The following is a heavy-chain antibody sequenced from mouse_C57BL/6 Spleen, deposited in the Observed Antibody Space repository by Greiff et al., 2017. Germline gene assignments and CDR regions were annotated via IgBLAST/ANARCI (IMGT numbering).Heavy chain of an antibody. V-gene: IGHV5-17*01. J-gene: IGHJ4*01. Sequence: EVKLMESGGGLVKPGGSLKLSCAASGFTFSDYGMHWVRQAPEKGLEWVAYISSGSSTIYSADTVKGRFTISRDNAKNTLFLQMTSLRSEDTAMYYCARIYYDYYYYAMDYWGQGTSVTVSS. D-gene: IGHD2-4*01. CDR2: ISSGSSTI. CDR3: ARIYYDYYYYAMDY. CDR1: GFTFSDYG.